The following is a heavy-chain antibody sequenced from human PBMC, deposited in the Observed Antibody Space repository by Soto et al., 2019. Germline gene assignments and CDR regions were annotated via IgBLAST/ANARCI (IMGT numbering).Heavy chain of an antibody. J-gene: IGHJ6*04. D-gene: IGHD3-10*01. CDR2: FSYDGSNK. CDR3: AKDRVGSMGLDV. Sequence: GGSLRLSCAASGFTFSSYGMHWVRQAPGKGLEWVAVFSYDGSNKYYADSVKGRFTISRDNSKNTVYLQMNSLRAEDTAVYYCAKDRVGSMGLDVWGKGTTVTVSS. V-gene: IGHV3-30*18. CDR1: GFTFSSYG.